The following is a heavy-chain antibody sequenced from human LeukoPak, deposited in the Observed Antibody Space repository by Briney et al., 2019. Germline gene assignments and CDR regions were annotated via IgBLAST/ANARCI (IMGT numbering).Heavy chain of an antibody. CDR3: ARQGFHGGSPPRLDL. CDR1: GFTFSRYS. J-gene: IGHJ5*02. CDR2: ISSSSSYI. V-gene: IGHV3-21*01. Sequence: PGGSLRLSCAASGFTFSRYSMTWVRQAPGKGLEWVSSISSSSSYIYDADSVKGRFTISSDNAKSSLYLQMNSLRAEDTAVYYCARQGFHGGSPPRLDLWGQGIQVSVSS. D-gene: IGHD3-16*01.